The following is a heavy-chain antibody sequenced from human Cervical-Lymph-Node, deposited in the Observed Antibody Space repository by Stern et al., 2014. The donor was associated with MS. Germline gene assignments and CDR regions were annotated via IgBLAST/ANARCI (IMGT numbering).Heavy chain of an antibody. CDR2: LYWDDSK. J-gene: IGHJ4*02. Sequence: EESGPTLVKPTQTLTLTCTFSGFSLSTSGVGVGWIRQPPGKALEWLAFLYWDDSKRYSPSLKNRLTITKDTSKNQVVLTMNNMDPVDTATFYCATHAPGVVPAALDYWGQGTLVTVS. V-gene: IGHV2-5*02. CDR3: ATHAPGVVPAALDY. CDR1: GFSLSTSGVG. D-gene: IGHD2-2*01.